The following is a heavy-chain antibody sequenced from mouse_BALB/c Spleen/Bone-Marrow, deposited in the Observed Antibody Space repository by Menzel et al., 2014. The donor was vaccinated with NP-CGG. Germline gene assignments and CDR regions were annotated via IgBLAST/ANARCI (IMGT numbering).Heavy chain of an antibody. J-gene: IGHJ4*01. D-gene: IGHD2-4*01. V-gene: IGHV1-15*01. CDR1: GYTFTDYE. CDR3: TKGGLRHYAMDY. CDR2: IHPGSGGT. Sequence: XSGDELVRPGASVKLSCKALGYTFTDYEMHWVKQTPEHGLEWIGAIHPGSGGTAYNQKFKGKATLTADKSSSTAYMELSSLTSEGSAVYYCTKGGLRHYAMDYWGPRTSVTVSS.